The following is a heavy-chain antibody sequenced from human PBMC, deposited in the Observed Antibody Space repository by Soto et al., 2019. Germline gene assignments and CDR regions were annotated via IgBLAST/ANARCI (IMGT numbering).Heavy chain of an antibody. D-gene: IGHD2-15*01. CDR1: GGSISSYY. CDR3: ARGCSGGSCYLSPWLDP. CDR2: IYYSGST. Sequence: SETLSLTCTVSGGSISSYYWSWIRQPPGKGLEWIGYIYYSGSTNYNPSLKSRVTISVDTSKNQFSLKLSSVTAADTAVYYCARGCSGGSCYLSPWLDPWGQGTLVTVSS. J-gene: IGHJ5*02. V-gene: IGHV4-59*01.